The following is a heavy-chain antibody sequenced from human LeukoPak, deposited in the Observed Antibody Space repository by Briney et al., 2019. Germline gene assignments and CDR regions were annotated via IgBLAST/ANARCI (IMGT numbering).Heavy chain of an antibody. Sequence: GGSLRLSCAASGFTFSSYAMSWVRQAPGKGLEWVSAISGSGGSTYYADSVKGRFTISRDNAKNSLYLQMSSLRAEDTAVYYCARGGWRPDPWGQGTLVTVSS. J-gene: IGHJ5*02. V-gene: IGHV3-23*01. CDR2: ISGSGGST. D-gene: IGHD6-19*01. CDR1: GFTFSSYA. CDR3: ARGGWRPDP.